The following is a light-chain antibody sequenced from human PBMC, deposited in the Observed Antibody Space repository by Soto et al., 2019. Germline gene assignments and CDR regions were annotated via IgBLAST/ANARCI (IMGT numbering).Light chain of an antibody. J-gene: IGKJ2*01. CDR2: AAS. Sequence: DIQMTQSPSSLSASVGDRVSITCRANQTIRNFLQWYQQKPGKVPKFLIYAASSLVDGVPSRFSGSGSGADSTLTISSLQPEDFATYYCQQSYSIPYTFGQGTKLDIK. V-gene: IGKV1-39*01. CDR3: QQSYSIPYT. CDR1: QTIRNF.